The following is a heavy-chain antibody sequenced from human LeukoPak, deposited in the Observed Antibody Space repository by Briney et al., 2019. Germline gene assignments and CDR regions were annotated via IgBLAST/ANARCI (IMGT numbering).Heavy chain of an antibody. J-gene: IGHJ4*02. CDR3: ARGIYPFRYSSSWYDY. V-gene: IGHV3-21*01. Sequence: GGSLRLSCAASGFTFSSYSMNWVRQAPGKGLEWVSSISSSSSYIYYADSVKGRFTISRDNAKNSLYLQMNSLRAEDTAVYYCARGIYPFRYSSSWYDYWGQGTLVTVSS. CDR2: ISSSSSYI. D-gene: IGHD6-13*01. CDR1: GFTFSSYS.